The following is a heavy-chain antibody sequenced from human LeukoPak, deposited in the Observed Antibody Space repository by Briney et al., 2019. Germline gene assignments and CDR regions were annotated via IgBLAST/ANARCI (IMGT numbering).Heavy chain of an antibody. CDR1: GSTFSSYW. J-gene: IGHJ3*02. Sequence: PGGSLRLSCAASGSTFSSYWMSWVRQAPGKGLEWVANIKQDGSEKYYVDSVKGRFTISRDNAKNSLYQQMNSLRAEDTAVYYCARNGYYYDSSGYYYAGGNDAFDIWGQGTMVTVSS. V-gene: IGHV3-7*03. CDR2: IKQDGSEK. CDR3: ARNGYYYDSSGYYYAGGNDAFDI. D-gene: IGHD3-22*01.